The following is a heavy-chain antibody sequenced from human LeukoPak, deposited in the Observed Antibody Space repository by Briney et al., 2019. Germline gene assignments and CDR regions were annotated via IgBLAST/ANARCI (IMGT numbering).Heavy chain of an antibody. CDR2: ISSSSSYV. V-gene: IGHV3-21*01. CDR3: ARALRYIDWPHLVFPNDT. Sequence: GASLRLSCAASGFTFSSYGMNWVRQAPGKGLEWVGCISSSSSYVYYAESLKARFTISRDNAKSTVYMEMNSLRSEDTAVYYFARALRYIDWPHLVFPNDTWGQGTLVTVSS. D-gene: IGHD3-9*01. J-gene: IGHJ5*02. CDR1: GFTFSSYG.